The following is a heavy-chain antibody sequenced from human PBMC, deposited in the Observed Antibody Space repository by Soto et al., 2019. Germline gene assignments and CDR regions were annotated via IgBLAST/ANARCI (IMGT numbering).Heavy chain of an antibody. V-gene: IGHV4-59*08. CDR3: ARQYYYYYYMDV. J-gene: IGHJ6*03. CDR2: IYYSGST. Sequence: SETLSLTCTVSGGSISSYYWSWIRQPPGKGLEWIGYIYYSGSTNYNPSLKSRVTTSVDTSKNQFSLKLSSVTAADTAVYYCARQYYYYYYMDVWGKGTTVTVSS. CDR1: GGSISSYY.